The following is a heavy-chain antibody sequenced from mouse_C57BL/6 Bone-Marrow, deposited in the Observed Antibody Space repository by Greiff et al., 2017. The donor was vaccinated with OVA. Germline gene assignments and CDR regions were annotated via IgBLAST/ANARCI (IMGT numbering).Heavy chain of an antibody. Sequence: QVQLKQPGAELVKPGASVKMSCKASGYTFTSYWITWVKQRPGQGLEWIGDIYPGSGSTNYNEKFKSKATLTVDTSSSTAYMQLSSLTSEDSAVYYCATRFYYDYPAWFADWGQGTLVTVSA. CDR3: ATRFYYDYPAWFAD. V-gene: IGHV1-55*01. D-gene: IGHD2-4*01. J-gene: IGHJ3*01. CDR2: IYPGSGST. CDR1: GYTFTSYW.